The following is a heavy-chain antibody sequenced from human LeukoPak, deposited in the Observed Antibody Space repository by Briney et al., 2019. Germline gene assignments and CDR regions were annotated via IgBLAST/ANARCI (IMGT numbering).Heavy chain of an antibody. Sequence: SETLSLTCTVSGGSISNYYWSWIRQPPGKGLEWIGYMYYSGSTNYNPSPKSRVTISVDTSKNQFSLKLSSVTAADTAVYYCARTSVWFGEYTWGQGTLVTVSS. J-gene: IGHJ5*02. CDR3: ARTSVWFGEYT. CDR2: MYYSGST. D-gene: IGHD3-10*01. V-gene: IGHV4-59*08. CDR1: GGSISNYY.